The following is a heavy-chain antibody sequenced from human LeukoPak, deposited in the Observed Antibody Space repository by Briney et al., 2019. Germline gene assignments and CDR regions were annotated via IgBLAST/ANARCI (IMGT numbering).Heavy chain of an antibody. D-gene: IGHD3-10*01. CDR1: GGSISSGSYY. CDR2: IYTSGST. V-gene: IGHV4-61*02. Sequence: SETLSLTCTVSGGSISSGSYYWSWIRQPAGKGLEWIGRIYTSGSTNYNPSLKSRVTISVDTSKNQFSLQLSSVTAADTAVYYCAREGGVWFGEPHFDYWGQGTLVTVSS. J-gene: IGHJ4*02. CDR3: AREGGVWFGEPHFDY.